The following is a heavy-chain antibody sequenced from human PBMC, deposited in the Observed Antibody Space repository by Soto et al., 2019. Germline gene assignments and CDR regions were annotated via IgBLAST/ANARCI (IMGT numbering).Heavy chain of an antibody. CDR1: GFTFSSYS. CDR2: ISTSSSTI. V-gene: IGHV3-48*01. Sequence: PGGSLRLSCAASGFTFSSYSMNWVRQAPGKGLEWVSYISTSSSTIYYADSVKGRFTISRDNAKNSLYLQMNSLRAEDTAVYYCARKHYYGSGSYATFYYYVMDVWGQGTTVTVSS. D-gene: IGHD3-10*01. J-gene: IGHJ6*02. CDR3: ARKHYYGSGSYATFYYYVMDV.